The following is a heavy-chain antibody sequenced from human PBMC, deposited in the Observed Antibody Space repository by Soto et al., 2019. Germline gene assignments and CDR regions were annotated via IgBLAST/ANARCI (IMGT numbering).Heavy chain of an antibody. V-gene: IGHV1-2*02. Sequence: QVQLVQSGAEVKKPGASVKVSCKASGYSFTGYFMHWVRQVPGQGLEWMGWTNPKSGVTKYPQKFQGRVTMTRDTSISTAYMELTRLRSDDTAVYYCARAHVRLQXGSSXXXXQGTLXTVS. CDR3: ARAHVRLQXGSSXX. CDR2: TNPKSGVT. D-gene: IGHD6-25*01. CDR1: GYSFTGYF. J-gene: IGHJ4*02.